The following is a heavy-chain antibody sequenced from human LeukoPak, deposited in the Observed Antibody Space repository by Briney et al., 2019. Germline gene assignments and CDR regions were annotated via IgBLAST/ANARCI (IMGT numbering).Heavy chain of an antibody. CDR1: GGSFSGYY. J-gene: IGHJ4*02. V-gene: IGHV4-34*01. CDR3: ARVRVTVEVATILGDLFDY. CDR2: INHSGST. Sequence: SETLSLTCAVYGGSFSGYYWSWIRQPPGKGLEWIGEINHSGSTNYNPSLKSRVTISVDTSKNQFSLKLSSVTAADTAVYYCARVRVTVEVATILGDLFDYWGQGTLVTVSS. D-gene: IGHD5-24*01.